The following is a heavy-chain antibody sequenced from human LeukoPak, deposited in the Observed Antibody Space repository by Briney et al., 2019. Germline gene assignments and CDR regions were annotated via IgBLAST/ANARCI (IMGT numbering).Heavy chain of an antibody. CDR3: GRGPGWTIAARPLDH. D-gene: IGHD6-6*01. CDR1: GFTFSSYA. J-gene: IGHJ5*02. Sequence: GSLRLSCAASGFTFSSYAMSWIRQSPGKGLEWIGEITHSGNTYYNPSLKSRVTVSVDTSKKQFSLKLNSVTAADTAVYYCGRGPGWTIAARPLDHWGQGTLVTVSS. CDR2: ITHSGNT. V-gene: IGHV4-34*01.